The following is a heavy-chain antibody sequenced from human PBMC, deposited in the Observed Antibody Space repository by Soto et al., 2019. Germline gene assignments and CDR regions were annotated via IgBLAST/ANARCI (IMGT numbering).Heavy chain of an antibody. CDR2: IYHSGST. V-gene: IGHV4-38-2*01. J-gene: IGHJ6*02. Sequence: SETLSLTCAVSGYSISSGYYWGWIRQPPGKGLEWIGSIYHSGSTYYNPSLKSRVTISVDTSKNQFSLKLSSVTAADTAVYYCARVGYYDFWSGYYGMDVWGQGTTVTVSS. CDR3: ARVGYYDFWSGYYGMDV. D-gene: IGHD3-3*01. CDR1: GYSISSGYY.